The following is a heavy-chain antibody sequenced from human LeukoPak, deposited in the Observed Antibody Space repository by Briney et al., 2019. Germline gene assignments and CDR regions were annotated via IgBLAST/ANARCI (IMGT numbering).Heavy chain of an antibody. CDR1: GGTFSSYA. J-gene: IGHJ6*02. CDR2: IIPILGIA. Sequence: SVKVSCKASGGTFSSYAISWVRQAPGQGLEWMGRIIPILGIANYAQKFQGRVTITADKSTSTAYMELSSLRSEDTAVYYCARELWFGESPYYYYGMDVWGQGTTVTVSS. V-gene: IGHV1-69*04. CDR3: ARELWFGESPYYYYGMDV. D-gene: IGHD3-10*01.